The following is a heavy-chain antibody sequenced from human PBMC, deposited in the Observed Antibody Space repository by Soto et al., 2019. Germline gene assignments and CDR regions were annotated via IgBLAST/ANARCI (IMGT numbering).Heavy chain of an antibody. CDR3: ARGGTYQLLPFDY. Sequence: QVQMVESGGGVVQPGRSLRLSCAASGFTFSSYAMHWVRQAPGKGLEWVAVIWYDGSNKYYADSVKGRFTISRDNPKNTLYLQMNSLRAEDTAVYYCARGGTYQLLPFDYWGQGTLVTVSS. J-gene: IGHJ4*02. CDR2: IWYDGSNK. D-gene: IGHD2-2*01. V-gene: IGHV3-33*01. CDR1: GFTFSSYA.